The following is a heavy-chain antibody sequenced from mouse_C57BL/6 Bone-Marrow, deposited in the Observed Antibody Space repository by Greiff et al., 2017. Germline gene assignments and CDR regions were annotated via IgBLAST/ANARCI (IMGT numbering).Heavy chain of an antibody. D-gene: IGHD2-2*01. CDR3: ARYYGYDGGDYFDY. Sequence: EVKVVESGGGLVKPGGSLKLSCAASGFTFSDYGMHWVRQAPEKGLEWVAYISSGSSTIYYADTVKGRFTISRDNAKNTLFLQMTSLRSEDTAMYYCARYYGYDGGDYFDYWGQGTTLTVSS. J-gene: IGHJ2*01. CDR2: ISSGSSTI. V-gene: IGHV5-17*01. CDR1: GFTFSDYG.